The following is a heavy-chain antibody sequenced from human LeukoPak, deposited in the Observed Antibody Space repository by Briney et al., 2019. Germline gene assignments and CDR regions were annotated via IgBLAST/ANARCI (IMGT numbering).Heavy chain of an antibody. D-gene: IGHD3-3*01. CDR3: AKDYRVFGVVIWFFDS. CDR1: GFMFSSFG. Sequence: PGGSLILSCAPSGFMFSSFGMHWVRQAPGKGLEWVAFIPFDGRNQNYTDSVKGRFTISRDNSKDTLYLQMSSLRTEDTAVYYCAKDYRVFGVVIWFFDSWGQGTRVTVSS. CDR2: IPFDGRNQ. J-gene: IGHJ4*02. V-gene: IGHV3-30*02.